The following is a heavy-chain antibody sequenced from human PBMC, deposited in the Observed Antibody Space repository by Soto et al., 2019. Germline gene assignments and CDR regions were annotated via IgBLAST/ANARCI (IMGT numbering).Heavy chain of an antibody. CDR3: VKDWTGDTCPCMDV. Sequence: EVQLLESGGGLVQPGGSLRLSCAASGFTFNNDAMTWVRQAPGKGLEWVSTISGSDGSTYYADSVKGRLTISRDNSKNALYLQMSSLRAEDTALYYCVKDWTGDTCPCMDVWGQGTTVTVSS. CDR2: ISGSDGST. D-gene: IGHD2-8*02. V-gene: IGHV3-23*01. J-gene: IGHJ6*01. CDR1: GFTFNNDA.